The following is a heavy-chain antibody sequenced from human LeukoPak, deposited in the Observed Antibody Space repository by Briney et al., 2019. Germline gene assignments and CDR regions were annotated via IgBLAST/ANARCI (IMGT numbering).Heavy chain of an antibody. V-gene: IGHV1-69*05. Sequence: KVSCMASAGTFSSYAISWVRQAPGQGLEWMGGIIPIFGTANYAQKFQGRVTITTDESTSTAYMELSSLRSEDTAVYYCASDSSGWYYDYWGQGTLVTVSS. J-gene: IGHJ4*02. D-gene: IGHD6-19*01. CDR3: ASDSSGWYYDY. CDR1: AGTFSSYA. CDR2: IIPIFGTA.